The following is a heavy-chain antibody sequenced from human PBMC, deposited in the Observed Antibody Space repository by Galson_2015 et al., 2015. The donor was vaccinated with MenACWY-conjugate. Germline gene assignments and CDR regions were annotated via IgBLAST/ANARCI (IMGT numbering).Heavy chain of an antibody. Sequence: LRLSCAASGFTFSDYWMSWVRQAPGKGLEWVANIKQDGSEKYYVDSVKGRFTVSRDNAKNSLFLQMNSLRAEDTAVYYCARVRASGGVYFDYWGQGTLVTVSS. D-gene: IGHD3-16*01. CDR3: ARVRASGGVYFDY. V-gene: IGHV3-7*03. CDR1: GFTFSDYW. CDR2: IKQDGSEK. J-gene: IGHJ4*02.